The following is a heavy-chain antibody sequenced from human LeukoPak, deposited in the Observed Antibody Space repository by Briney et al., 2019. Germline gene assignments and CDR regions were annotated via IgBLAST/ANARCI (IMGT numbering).Heavy chain of an antibody. J-gene: IGHJ6*03. V-gene: IGHV3-21*01. D-gene: IGHD6-19*01. Sequence: PGGSLRLSCAASGFTFSSYSMNWVRQAPGKGLEWVSSISSSSSYIYYADSVKGRFTISRDNAKNSLYLQMNSLRAEDTAVYYCARADKAVAERGTPYYYMDVWGKGTTVTVSS. CDR2: ISSSSSYI. CDR1: GFTFSSYS. CDR3: ARADKAVAERGTPYYYMDV.